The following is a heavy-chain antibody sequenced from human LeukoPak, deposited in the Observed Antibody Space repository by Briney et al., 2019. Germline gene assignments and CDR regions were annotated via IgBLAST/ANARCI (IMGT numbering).Heavy chain of an antibody. CDR3: AREDTAMVRGIAGTDP. J-gene: IGHJ5*02. V-gene: IGHV1-3*01. CDR2: INAGNGNT. CDR1: GYTFTSYA. D-gene: IGHD5-18*01. Sequence: ASVKVSCKASGYTFTSYAMHWVRQALGQRLEWMGWINAGNGNTKYSQEFQGRVTITRDTSASTAYMELSRLRSDDTAVYYCAREDTAMVRGIAGTDPWGQGTLVTVSS.